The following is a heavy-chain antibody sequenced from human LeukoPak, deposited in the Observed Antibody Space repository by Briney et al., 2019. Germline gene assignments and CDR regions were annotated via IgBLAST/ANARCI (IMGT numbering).Heavy chain of an antibody. Sequence: PGGSLRLSRAASGFTFNDYHVGWIRQAPGKGMECISYISPSGGTLDYTDSVKGRFTISRDNARNSLYLQMNSLRSEDTAVYYCARSLTRHFDNWGQGTLVIVSS. D-gene: IGHD3-9*01. V-gene: IGHV3-11*01. J-gene: IGHJ4*02. CDR1: GFTFNDYH. CDR3: ARSLTRHFDN. CDR2: ISPSGGTL.